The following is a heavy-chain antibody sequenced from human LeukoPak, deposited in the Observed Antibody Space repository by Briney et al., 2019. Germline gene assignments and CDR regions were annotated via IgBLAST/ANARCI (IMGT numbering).Heavy chain of an antibody. J-gene: IGHJ4*02. CDR2: ISYDGSNK. CDR3: AKGALRYFDWLKCFVDY. Sequence: GRSLRLSCAASGLTFNSYGMHWVRQAPGKGLEWVAVISYDGSNKYYADSVKGRFTISRDNSKNTLYLQMNSLRAEDTAVYYCAKGALRYFDWLKCFVDYWGQGTLVTVSS. CDR1: GLTFNSYG. D-gene: IGHD3-9*01. V-gene: IGHV3-30*18.